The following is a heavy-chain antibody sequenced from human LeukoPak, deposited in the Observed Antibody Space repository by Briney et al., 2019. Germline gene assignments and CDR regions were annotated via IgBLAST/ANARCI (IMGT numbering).Heavy chain of an antibody. CDR3: ARELLWFGIFDY. D-gene: IGHD3-10*01. CDR2: IYYSGST. Sequence: SETLSLTCTVSGGSVSSGSYYWSWIRQPPGKGLEWIGYIYYSGSTNYNPSLKSRVTISVDTSKNRFSLKLSSVTAADTAVYYCARELLWFGIFDYWGQGTLVTVSS. V-gene: IGHV4-61*01. CDR1: GGSVSSGSYY. J-gene: IGHJ4*02.